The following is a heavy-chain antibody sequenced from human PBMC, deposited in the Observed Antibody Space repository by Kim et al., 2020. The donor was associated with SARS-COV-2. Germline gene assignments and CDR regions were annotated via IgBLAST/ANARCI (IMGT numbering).Heavy chain of an antibody. CDR3: ARGGAVLRFLEWLSSYFD. Sequence: ASVKVSCKASGYTFSNYAMHWVRQAPGQRLEWMGWINAGSGNTEYSQKFQGRVIITRDTSASTAYMELSSLRSEDTAVYYCARGGAVLRFLEWLSSYFD. V-gene: IGHV1-3*01. D-gene: IGHD3-3*01. J-gene: IGHJ4*01. CDR2: INAGSGNT. CDR1: GYTFSNYA.